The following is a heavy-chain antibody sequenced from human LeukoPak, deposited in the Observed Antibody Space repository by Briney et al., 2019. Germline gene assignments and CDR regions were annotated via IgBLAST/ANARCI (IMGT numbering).Heavy chain of an antibody. CDR2: VFDSGRT. CDR1: GGSMTTHH. J-gene: IGHJ4*02. CDR3: TTIKRGNIFGYFDF. Sequence: PSETLSLTCTVSGGSMTTHHWNWIRQTPGKGLEWSGYVFDSGRTKENPSLKSRVTLSADTSKNQLSLRLSSVTAADPAVYYCTTIKRGNIFGYFDFWGQGILVTVSS. D-gene: IGHD5-18*01. V-gene: IGHV4-59*11.